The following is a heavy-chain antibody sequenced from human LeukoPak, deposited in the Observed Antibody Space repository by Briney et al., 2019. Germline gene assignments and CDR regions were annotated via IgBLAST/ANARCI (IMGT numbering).Heavy chain of an antibody. V-gene: IGHV3-30*04. CDR1: GFSFSSYA. J-gene: IGHJ4*02. D-gene: IGHD2-2*01. CDR2: ISYDGSNK. Sequence: GGSLRLSCAASGFSFSSYAMHWVRQAPGKGLEWVAVISYDGSNKYYADSVKGRFTISRDNSKNTLYLQMNSLRAEDTAVYYCAREDCSSTSCYDRQGGYFDYWGQGTLVTVSS. CDR3: AREDCSSTSCYDRQGGYFDY.